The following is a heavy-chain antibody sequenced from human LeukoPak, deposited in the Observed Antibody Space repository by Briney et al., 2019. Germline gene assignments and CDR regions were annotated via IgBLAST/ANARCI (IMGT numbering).Heavy chain of an antibody. CDR2: ISNDGSNK. CDR1: GFTFSSYG. CDR3: AKGRGAFHI. J-gene: IGHJ3*02. D-gene: IGHD3-10*01. Sequence: PGRSLRLSCVASGFTFSSYGMHWVRQAPGKGLEWVAVISNDGSNKYYADSVKGRFTISRDNSKNTLYLQMNSLSAEDTAVYYCAKGRGAFHIWGQGTMVTVSS. V-gene: IGHV3-30*18.